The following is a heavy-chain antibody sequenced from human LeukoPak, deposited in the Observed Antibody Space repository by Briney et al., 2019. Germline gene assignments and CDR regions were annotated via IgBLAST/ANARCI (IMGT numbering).Heavy chain of an antibody. V-gene: IGHV3-11*04. D-gene: IGHD1-26*01. CDR2: ISSSGSTI. CDR3: VRERNTGTYGAFDI. CDR1: GFTFSDYY. J-gene: IGHJ3*02. Sequence: GGSLRLSCAASGFTFSDYYMSWIRQAPGKGPEWVSYISSSGSTIYYADSVKGRFSFSRDNSKSTMDLQMNNLRAEDTAVYYCVRERNTGTYGAFDIWGQGTMVTVSS.